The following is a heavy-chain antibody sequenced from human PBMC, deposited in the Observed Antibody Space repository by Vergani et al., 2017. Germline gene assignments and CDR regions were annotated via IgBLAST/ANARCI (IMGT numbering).Heavy chain of an antibody. CDR2: IKSKTDGGTT. CDR1: GFTFSNAW. D-gene: IGHD3-3*01. CDR3: ARGNYDFWSGYYPDY. V-gene: IGHV3-15*01. J-gene: IGHJ4*02. Sequence: EVQLVESGGGLVKPGGSLRLSCAASGFTFSNAWMSWVRQAPGKGLEWVGRIKSKTDGGTTDYAAPVKGRFTISRDDSKNTLYLQMNSLRAEDTAVYYCARGNYDFWSGYYPDYWGQGTLVTVSS.